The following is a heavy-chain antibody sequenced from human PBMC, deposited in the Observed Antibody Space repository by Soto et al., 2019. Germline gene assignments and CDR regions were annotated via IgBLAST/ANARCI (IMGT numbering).Heavy chain of an antibody. Sequence: EVQLLESGGAVVQPGGSLRLSCAASGFTFSNYAMSWVRQAPGKGLEWVSAISVSGGITYYADSVKGRFSISRDNSKDTMYLQMHSLRAEATAIYYCAKDRSRGVTVTAPYWGQGALVTVSS. CDR2: ISVSGGIT. J-gene: IGHJ4*02. CDR3: AKDRSRGVTVTAPY. D-gene: IGHD4-17*01. CDR1: GFTFSNYA. V-gene: IGHV3-23*01.